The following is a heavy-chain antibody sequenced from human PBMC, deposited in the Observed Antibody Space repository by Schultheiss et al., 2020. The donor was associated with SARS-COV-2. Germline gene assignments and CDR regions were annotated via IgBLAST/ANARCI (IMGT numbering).Heavy chain of an antibody. CDR1: GFTFSSYD. J-gene: IGHJ6*02. Sequence: GGSLRLSCAASGFTFSSYDMHWVRQVTGKGLEWVSVIGTAGDTYYPASVKGRFTISRENDKNSLSLQMNSLRAGDKAVYYYERGGREDQRLVRDFYGLDVWGQGTTVTVSS. V-gene: IGHV3-13*01. D-gene: IGHD3-10*01. CDR3: ERGGREDQRLVRDFYGLDV. CDR2: IGTAGDT.